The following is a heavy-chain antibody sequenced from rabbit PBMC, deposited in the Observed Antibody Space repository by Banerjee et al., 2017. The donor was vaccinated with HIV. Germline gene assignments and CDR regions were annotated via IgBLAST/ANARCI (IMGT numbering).Heavy chain of an antibody. Sequence: QEQLVESGGGLVTLGGSLKLSCKASGIDFSSYGISWVRQAPGKGLEWIAYIYPDYGSTDYASWVNGRFTISLDNAQNTVFLQMTSLTAADTATYFCARDQGYYYTYGYAGYAPYSFNLWGQGTLVTVS. CDR2: IYPDYGST. CDR3: ARDQGYYYTYGYAGYAPYSFNL. V-gene: IGHV1S47*01. D-gene: IGHD6-1*01. CDR1: GIDFSSYG. J-gene: IGHJ4*01.